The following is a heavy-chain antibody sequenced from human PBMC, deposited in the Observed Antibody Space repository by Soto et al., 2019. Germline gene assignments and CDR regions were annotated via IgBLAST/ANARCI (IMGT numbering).Heavy chain of an antibody. J-gene: IGHJ3*02. CDR2: IRSKANSYAT. CDR3: TRHYYRGAFDI. Sequence: SLRLSCAASGFTFSGSAMHWVRQASGKGLEWVGRIRSKANSYATAYAASVKGRFTISRDDSKNTAYLQMNSLKTEDTAVYYCTRHYYRGAFDIWGQGTMGTVSS. V-gene: IGHV3-73*01. D-gene: IGHD3-10*01. CDR1: GFTFSGSA.